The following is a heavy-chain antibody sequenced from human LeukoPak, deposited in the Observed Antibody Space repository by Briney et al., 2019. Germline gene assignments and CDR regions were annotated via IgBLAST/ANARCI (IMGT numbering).Heavy chain of an antibody. D-gene: IGHD3-10*01. CDR3: ARSVWFGELFLDY. Sequence: GSLRLSCAASGFTFSSYAMSWVRQAPGKGLEWIGEITDGGRTSYSPSLKSRATISIVPSQSQFSLQLDSVTAADTAVYYCARSVWFGELFLDYWGQGTLVTVSS. CDR2: ITDGGRT. V-gene: IGHV4-34*01. CDR1: GFTFSSYA. J-gene: IGHJ4*02.